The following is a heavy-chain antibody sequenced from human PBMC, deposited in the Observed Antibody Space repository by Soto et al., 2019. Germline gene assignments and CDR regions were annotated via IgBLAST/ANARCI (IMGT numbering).Heavy chain of an antibody. J-gene: IGHJ4*02. CDR3: AKSWYGSSGNYFDY. Sequence: HPGGSLRLSCAASGFTFSSYGMHWVRQAPGRGLEWVAVISYDGSNKYYADSVKGRFTISRDNSKNTLYLQMNSLRAEDTAVYYCAKSWYGSSGNYFDYWGQGTLVTVSS. V-gene: IGHV3-30*18. CDR2: ISYDGSNK. CDR1: GFTFSSYG. D-gene: IGHD6-13*01.